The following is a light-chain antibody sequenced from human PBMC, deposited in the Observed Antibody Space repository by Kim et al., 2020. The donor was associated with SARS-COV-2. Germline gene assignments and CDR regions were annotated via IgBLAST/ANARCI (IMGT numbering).Light chain of an antibody. CDR3: QQYRT. CDR1: QSLSSW. J-gene: IGKJ1*01. V-gene: IGKV1-5*01. CDR2: GAS. Sequence: SASSADVGDRVTITCQASQSLSSWLAWYQQKPGKAPKLLIYGASSLESGVPSRCSGSGSGTEFTLTISSLQPDDFATYYCQQYRTFGQGTKVDIK.